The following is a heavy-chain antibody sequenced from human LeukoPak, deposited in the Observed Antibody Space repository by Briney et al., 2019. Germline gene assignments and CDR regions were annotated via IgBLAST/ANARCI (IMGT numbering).Heavy chain of an antibody. J-gene: IGHJ3*02. CDR3: AGGARRYCSSTSCDAFDI. CDR1: GGSFSGYY. Sequence: PSETLSLTCAVYGGSFSGYYWSWIRQPPGKGLEWIGEINHSGSTNYNPSLKSRVTISVDTSKNQFSLKLSSVTAADTAVYYCAGGARRYCSSTSCDAFDIWGQGTMVTVSS. V-gene: IGHV4-34*01. CDR2: INHSGST. D-gene: IGHD2-2*01.